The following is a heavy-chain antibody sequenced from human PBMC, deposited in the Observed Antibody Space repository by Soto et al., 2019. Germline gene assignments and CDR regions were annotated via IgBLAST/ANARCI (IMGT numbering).Heavy chain of an antibody. CDR3: ASSRPWNTANFYYYSMDV. V-gene: IGHV1-18*01. D-gene: IGHD1-1*01. Sequence: ASVQVSCKASGYTSTTYGITWVRQAHGHGLEWMGWISAYKGDTDYAQMLQGRVTLTTDTSTNTAYMELRSPRSDDTAVYYCASSRPWNTANFYYYSMDVWGQGTTVTVSS. CDR1: GYTSTTYG. CDR2: ISAYKGDT. J-gene: IGHJ6*02.